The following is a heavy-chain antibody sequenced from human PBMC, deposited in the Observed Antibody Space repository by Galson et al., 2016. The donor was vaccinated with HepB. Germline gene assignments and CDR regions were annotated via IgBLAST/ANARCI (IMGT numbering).Heavy chain of an antibody. D-gene: IGHD1-7*01. CDR2: ISGSGGTT. Sequence: SLRLSCAASGFSFSNYALTWVRQAPGKGLEWVSAISGSGGTTYYADSVKGRFTISRDNFKTTLYPQMNSLRAGDTAVYYCSKSGDNWNYAWTPSNSWGHGTLVIVSS. CDR1: GFSFSNYA. J-gene: IGHJ4*01. CDR3: SKSGDNWNYAWTPSNS. V-gene: IGHV3-23*01.